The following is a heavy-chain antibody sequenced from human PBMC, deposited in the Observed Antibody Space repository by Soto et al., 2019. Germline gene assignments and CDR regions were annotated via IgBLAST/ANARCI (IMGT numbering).Heavy chain of an antibody. CDR1: GDSISSSRYY. D-gene: IGHD3-3*02. CDR2: IHYSGST. V-gene: IGHV4-39*01. CDR3: ARASLAKLYGMDV. J-gene: IGHJ6*02. Sequence: PSETLSLTCTVSGDSISSSRYYWGWIRQPPGKGLEWIGSIHYSGSTYYNPSLKSRVNISVDTSKNQFSLKLSSVTAADTAVYYCARASLAKLYGMDVWGQGTTGTVSS.